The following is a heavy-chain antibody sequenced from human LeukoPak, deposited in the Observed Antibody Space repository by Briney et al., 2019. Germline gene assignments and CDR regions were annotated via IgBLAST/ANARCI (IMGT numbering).Heavy chain of an antibody. CDR1: GYTFTGYY. Sequence: ASVKVSCKASGYTFTGYYMHWVRQAPGQGLEWMGRINPNSGGTNYAQKFQGRVTMTRDTSISTAYMELSRPRSDDTAVYYCARDGDIVVVVANWFDPWGQGTLVTVSS. D-gene: IGHD2-15*01. V-gene: IGHV1-2*06. CDR3: ARDGDIVVVVANWFDP. CDR2: INPNSGGT. J-gene: IGHJ5*02.